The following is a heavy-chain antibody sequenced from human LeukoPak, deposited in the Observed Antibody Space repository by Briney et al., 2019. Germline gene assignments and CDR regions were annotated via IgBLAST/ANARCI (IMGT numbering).Heavy chain of an antibody. Sequence: SGTLPLTCAVSGGSISSSNWWSWVRQPPGKGLEWIGEIYHSGSTNYNPSLKSRVTISVDKSKNQFSLKLSSVTAADTAVYYCARVGGRGSQPYYFDYWGQGTLVTVSS. V-gene: IGHV4-4*02. CDR3: ARVGGRGSQPYYFDY. CDR1: GGSISSSNW. D-gene: IGHD3-10*01. CDR2: IYHSGST. J-gene: IGHJ4*02.